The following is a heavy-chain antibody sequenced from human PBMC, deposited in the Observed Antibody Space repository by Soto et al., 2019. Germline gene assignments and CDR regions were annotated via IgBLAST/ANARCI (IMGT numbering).Heavy chain of an antibody. CDR1: GITFSNYV. CDR3: AKEAGGGAAMVTSYFDY. Sequence: EVQLLESGGGLVQPGGSLRLSCAASGITFSNYVLSWVRQAPGKGLEWVSSISGSGTSTYYADSVKGRFSISRDTSKSTLYLHMSSMRADDTDIYYCAKEAGGGAAMVTSYFDYWGQGTLVTVSS. V-gene: IGHV3-23*01. J-gene: IGHJ4*02. D-gene: IGHD5-18*01. CDR2: ISGSGTST.